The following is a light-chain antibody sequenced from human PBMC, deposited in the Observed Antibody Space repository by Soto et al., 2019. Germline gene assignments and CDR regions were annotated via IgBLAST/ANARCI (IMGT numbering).Light chain of an antibody. Sequence: EIVFTQSPATLSLSPGERATLSCRASQSVSSYLAWYQQKPGQAPRLLIYDASNRATGIPARFSGSGSGTDFTLTISSXEPEDFAVYYCQQRSNWPYTFGQGTKVDIK. CDR1: QSVSSY. V-gene: IGKV3-11*01. CDR2: DAS. J-gene: IGKJ2*01. CDR3: QQRSNWPYT.